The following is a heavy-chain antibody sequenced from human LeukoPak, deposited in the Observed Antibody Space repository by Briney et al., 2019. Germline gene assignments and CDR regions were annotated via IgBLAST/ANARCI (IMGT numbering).Heavy chain of an antibody. CDR1: GNTFTGYY. CDR2: INPNSGGT. CDR3: AREVSSGTEYYYYYYGMDV. J-gene: IGHJ6*02. Sequence: ASVKVSCKASGNTFTGYYMHWVRQAPGQGLEWMGWINPNSGGTNYAQKFQGRVTMTRDTSISTAYMELSRLRSDDTAVYYCAREVSSGTEYYYYYYGMDVWGQGTTVTVSS. V-gene: IGHV1-2*02. D-gene: IGHD1-14*01.